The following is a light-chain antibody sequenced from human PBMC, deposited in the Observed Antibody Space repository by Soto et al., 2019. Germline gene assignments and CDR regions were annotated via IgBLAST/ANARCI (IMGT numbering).Light chain of an antibody. CDR1: TGAVTSGHY. CDR3: LLYYGGAWV. Sequence: QAVVTQEPSLTVSLGGTVTLTCGSSTGAVTSGHYPYWFQQKPGQAPRALIYDTASKHSWTPARFSGSLLGGKAALTLSGAQPEDEADYYCLLYYGGAWVFGGGTKLTVL. J-gene: IGLJ3*02. CDR2: DTA. V-gene: IGLV7-46*01.